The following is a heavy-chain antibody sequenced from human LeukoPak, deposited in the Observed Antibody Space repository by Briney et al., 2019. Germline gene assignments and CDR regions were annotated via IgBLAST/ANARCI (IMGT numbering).Heavy chain of an antibody. J-gene: IGHJ4*02. CDR3: ARGWLAETTVVTQYNY. CDR2: ITPIFGTA. Sequence: SVKVSCKASGGTFRSNAISWVRQAPGQGLEWMGGITPIFGTANYAQKFQGRVTITAVESMSTAYMELSSLRSEDTAVYYCARGWLAETTVVTQYNYWGQGTLVTVSS. CDR1: GGTFRSNA. V-gene: IGHV1-69*01. D-gene: IGHD4-23*01.